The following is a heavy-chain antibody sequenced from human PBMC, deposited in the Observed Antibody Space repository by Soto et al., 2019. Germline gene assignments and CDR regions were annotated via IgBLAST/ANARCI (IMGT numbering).Heavy chain of an antibody. CDR1: GSSISSAAYY. Sequence: QVQLQESGPGLVKPSQTLSLTCTVSGSSISSAAYYWSWIRQHPGKGLERIGYISHSGSTYYNPSLKSRVIFSVDTSKNQFSLSLTSVTAADKAVYYCAREYTYGSNFFDCWGQGALVTVAS. D-gene: IGHD2-2*02. CDR3: AREYTYGSNFFDC. V-gene: IGHV4-31*03. CDR2: ISHSGST. J-gene: IGHJ4*02.